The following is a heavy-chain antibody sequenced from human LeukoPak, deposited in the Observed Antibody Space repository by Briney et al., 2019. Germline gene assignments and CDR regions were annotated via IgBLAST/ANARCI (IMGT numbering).Heavy chain of an antibody. CDR3: ARGSGGSGSYYRDYYYMDV. CDR1: GYTFTSYD. D-gene: IGHD3-10*01. Sequence: ASVKLSCKASGYTFTSYDINWVRQATGQGLEWMGWMNPNSGNTGYAQKFQGRVTITRNTSISTAYMELSSLRSEDTAVYYCARGSGGSGSYYRDYYYMDVWGQGTLVTVSS. CDR2: MNPNSGNT. J-gene: IGHJ6*03. V-gene: IGHV1-8*03.